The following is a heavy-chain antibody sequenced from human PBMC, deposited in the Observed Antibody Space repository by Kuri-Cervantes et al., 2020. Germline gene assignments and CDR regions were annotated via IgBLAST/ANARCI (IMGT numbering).Heavy chain of an antibody. D-gene: IGHD2-2*01. CDR1: GYTFTSYY. V-gene: IGHV1-46*01. CDR3: ARESSYQPLYD. Sequence: ASVKVSCKASGYTFTSYYMHWVRQAPGQGLEWMGIINPSGGSTSYAQKFQGRVTMTTDTSTSTAYMELRSLRSDDTAVYYCARESSYQPLYDWGQGTLVTVSS. CDR2: INPSGGST. J-gene: IGHJ4*02.